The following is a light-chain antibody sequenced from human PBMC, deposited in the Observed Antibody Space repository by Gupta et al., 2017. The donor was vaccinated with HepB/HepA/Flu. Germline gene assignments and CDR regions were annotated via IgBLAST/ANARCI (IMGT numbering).Light chain of an antibody. J-gene: IGKJ2*01. CDR2: SAS. CDR1: QTISSY. CDR3: QQRHSAPYT. V-gene: IGKV1-39*01. Sequence: DIQMIQSPSSLSASVGDRVTITCRTSQTISSYLNWYQKKPGEAPKLLIHSASTLQSGVPSRFSGSGSGTEFTLILSRLQPEDFATYYCQQRHSAPYTFGQGTKLEMK.